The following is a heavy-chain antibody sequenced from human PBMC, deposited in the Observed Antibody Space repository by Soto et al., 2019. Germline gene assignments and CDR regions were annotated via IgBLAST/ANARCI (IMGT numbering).Heavy chain of an antibody. Sequence: PSETLSLTWTVSGVSITSHYWTWIRQPPGKGLEWIGNIHYSGSTNYSPSLKGRVIISVDTSENQSSLKLSPVTTADTAVYYCTVGGAGHPFDYWGQGTLVTVSS. CDR1: GVSITSHY. V-gene: IGHV4-59*11. CDR2: IHYSGST. D-gene: IGHD3-16*01. J-gene: IGHJ4*02. CDR3: TVGGAGHPFDY.